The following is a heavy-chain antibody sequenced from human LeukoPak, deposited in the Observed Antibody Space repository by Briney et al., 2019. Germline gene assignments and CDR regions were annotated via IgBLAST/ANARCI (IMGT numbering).Heavy chain of an antibody. Sequence: GGSLRLSCAASGFTFSSYWMHWVRQAPGKGLVWVSRINNDGSQIYADSVKGRFTISRDSSKNTLYLQMNSLRAEDTAVYYCAKAAATANFDYWGQGTLVTVSS. V-gene: IGHV3-74*01. D-gene: IGHD2-15*01. CDR2: INNDGSQ. CDR1: GFTFSSYW. CDR3: AKAAATANFDY. J-gene: IGHJ4*02.